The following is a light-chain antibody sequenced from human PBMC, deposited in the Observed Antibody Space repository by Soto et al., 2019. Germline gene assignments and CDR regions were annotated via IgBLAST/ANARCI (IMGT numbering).Light chain of an antibody. Sequence: EIVLTQSPGTLSLSPGERATLSCRASQSVSNNYLAWYQQKPGQAPRLLIYGASNRATGIPDRFSGSGSGTDFTLTISSLQAEDFATYYCQQVKSFLPLTFGGGTKVDIK. V-gene: IGKV3-20*01. CDR1: QSVSNNY. CDR3: QQVKSFLPLT. J-gene: IGKJ4*01. CDR2: GAS.